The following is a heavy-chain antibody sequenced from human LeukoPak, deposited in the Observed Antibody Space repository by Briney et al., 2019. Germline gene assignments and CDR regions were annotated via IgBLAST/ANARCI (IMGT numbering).Heavy chain of an antibody. D-gene: IGHD6-13*01. CDR2: ISGSGGST. J-gene: IGHJ4*02. V-gene: IGHV3-23*01. CDR3: TKGVSSSWRTSFDF. CDR1: GFTFSYYA. Sequence: GGSLRLSCAASGFTFSYYAMSWVRQAPGKGLEWVSAISGSGGSTNYADSVKGRFTISRDNSKNTLYLQMNSLRAEDTAVYYCTKGVSSSWRTSFDFWGQGTLVTVSS.